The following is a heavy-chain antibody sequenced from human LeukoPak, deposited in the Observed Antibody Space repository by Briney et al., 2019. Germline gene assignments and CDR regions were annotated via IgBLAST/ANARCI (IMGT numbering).Heavy chain of an antibody. V-gene: IGHV3-48*03. CDR3: GGAHYGGDGYSFDF. D-gene: IGHD2-21*01. J-gene: IGHJ4*02. Sequence: GGSLRLSCAASRFTFSSYEMNWVRRAPGKGLEWISHISSSGSTIFYADSVKGRFTISRDSAKNSLYLQMNSLRVEDTAAYYCGGAHYGGDGYSFDFWGQGILVSVSS. CDR2: ISSSGSTI. CDR1: RFTFSSYE.